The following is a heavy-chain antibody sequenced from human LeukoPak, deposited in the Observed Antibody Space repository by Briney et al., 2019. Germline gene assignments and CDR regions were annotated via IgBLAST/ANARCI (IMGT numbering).Heavy chain of an antibody. V-gene: IGHV3-30*02. CDR3: ATTTPDY. J-gene: IGHJ4*02. Sequence: GGSLRLSXAAPGFTFSSYGMHWVRQAPGKGLEWVAFIRYDGSNKYYADSVKGRFTISRDNSKNTLYLQMNSLRAEDTAVYYCATTTPDYWGQGTLVTVSS. CDR1: GFTFSSYG. D-gene: IGHD1-7*01. CDR2: IRYDGSNK.